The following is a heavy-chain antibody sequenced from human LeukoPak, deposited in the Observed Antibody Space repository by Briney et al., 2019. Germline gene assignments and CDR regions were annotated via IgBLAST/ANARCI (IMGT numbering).Heavy chain of an antibody. CDR3: ASLGYCSSTSCYAFDY. J-gene: IGHJ4*02. CDR2: IYYSGST. D-gene: IGHD2-2*01. V-gene: IGHV4-61*08. Sequence: PSETLSLTCTVSGGSISSGGYYWSWIRQHPGKGLEWIGYIYYSGSTNYNPSLKSRVTISVDTSKNQFSLKLSSVTAADTAVYYCASLGYCSSTSCYAFDYWGQGTLVSVSS. CDR1: GGSISSGGYY.